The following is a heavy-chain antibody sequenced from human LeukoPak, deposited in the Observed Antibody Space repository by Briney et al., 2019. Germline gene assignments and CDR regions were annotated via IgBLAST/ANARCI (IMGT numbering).Heavy chain of an antibody. CDR3: ARGSGEPADWFDP. CDR1: GGSFSGYY. V-gene: IGHV4-59*01. D-gene: IGHD1-14*01. Sequence: SETLSLTCAVYGGSFSGYYWSWIRQPPGKGLEWIGYIYYSGSTNYNPSLKSRVTISVDTSKNQFSLKLSSVTAADTAVYYCARGSGEPADWFDPWGQGTLVTVSS. J-gene: IGHJ5*02. CDR2: IYYSGST.